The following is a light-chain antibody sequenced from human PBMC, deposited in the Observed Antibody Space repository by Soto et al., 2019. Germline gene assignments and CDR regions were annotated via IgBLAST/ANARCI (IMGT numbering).Light chain of an antibody. CDR2: DAS. CDR1: QSVNIY. CDR3: QQYGISPFT. V-gene: IGKV3-20*01. Sequence: EIVLTQSPATLSLSPGERATLSCRASQSVNIYLAWYQQKPGQAPRLLIYDASNRATGIPDRFSGSGSGTDFTLTISRLESEDFAVYYCQQYGISPFTFGGGTKVDIK. J-gene: IGKJ4*01.